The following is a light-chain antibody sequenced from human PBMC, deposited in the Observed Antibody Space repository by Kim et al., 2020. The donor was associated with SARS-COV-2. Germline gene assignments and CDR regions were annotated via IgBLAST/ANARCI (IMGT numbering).Light chain of an antibody. CDR2: AVS. CDR1: QSLLYSNGYTS. CDR3: MQATHWPPR. J-gene: IGKJ2*03. Sequence: QPASISCRSSQSLLYSNGYTSLNWFQQRPGQSPRRLLYAVSNRDAGVPDRFSGSGSGTDFTLTISRVEAEDVGVYYCMQATHWPPRFGQGTKLEI. V-gene: IGKV2-30*01.